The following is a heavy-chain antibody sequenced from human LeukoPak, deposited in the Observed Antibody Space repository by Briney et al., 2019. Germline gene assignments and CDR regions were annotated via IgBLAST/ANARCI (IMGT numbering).Heavy chain of an antibody. V-gene: IGHV3-7*01. CDR3: ARDHDDILTGQYYYGMDV. Sequence: GGSLRLSCAASGFTFSSYWMSWVRQAPGKGLEWLSNIKQDGSEKYYVDSVKGRFTISRDNAKNSLYLKMNSLRAEDTAVYYCARDHDDILTGQYYYGMDVWGQGTTVTVSS. D-gene: IGHD3-9*01. CDR1: GFTFSSYW. J-gene: IGHJ6*02. CDR2: IKQDGSEK.